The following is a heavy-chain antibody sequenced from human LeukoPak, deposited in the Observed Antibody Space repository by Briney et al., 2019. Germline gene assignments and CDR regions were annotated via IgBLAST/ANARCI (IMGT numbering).Heavy chain of an antibody. CDR2: IGAYNGDT. CDR3: TRDRGYGDDSFDP. V-gene: IGHV1-18*01. CDR1: GYTFTSYD. D-gene: IGHD4-17*01. J-gene: IGHJ5*02. Sequence: ASVKVSCKASGYTFTSYDINWVRQATGQGLEWMAWIGAYNGDTNYAQKFQDRVTMTTDTSTSTAYMELRSLRSDDTAVYYCTRDRGYGDDSFDPWGQGTLVSVSS.